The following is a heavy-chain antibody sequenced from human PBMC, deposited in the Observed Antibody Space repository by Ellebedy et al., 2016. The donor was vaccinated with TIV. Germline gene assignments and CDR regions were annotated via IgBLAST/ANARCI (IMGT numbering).Heavy chain of an antibody. D-gene: IGHD5-24*01. V-gene: IGHV5-51*01. CDR2: IYPGDSDT. CDR1: GYSFTSYW. Sequence: GESLKISCKGSGYSFTSYWIGWVRQMPGKGLEWMGIIYPGDSDTRYSHSPSFQGQVTISADKSISTAYLQWSSLKASDTAMYYCARHGRAGYNSLYFDYWGQGTLVTVSS. J-gene: IGHJ4*02. CDR3: ARHGRAGYNSLYFDY.